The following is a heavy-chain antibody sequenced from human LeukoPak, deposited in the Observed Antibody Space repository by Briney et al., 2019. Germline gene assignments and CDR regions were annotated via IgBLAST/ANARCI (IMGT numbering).Heavy chain of an antibody. J-gene: IGHJ1*01. CDR3: ARDYYYGLGA. CDR2: IKQDGSEK. D-gene: IGHD3-10*01. V-gene: IGHV3-7*04. Sequence: GGSLRLSCAASGFTFSSYWMTWVRQAPGTGLEWVANIKQDGSEKYYVDSVKGRFTISRDNAKNSLYLQLTSLRAEDTAVYYCARDYYYGLGAWGQGTLVTVSS. CDR1: GFTFSSYW.